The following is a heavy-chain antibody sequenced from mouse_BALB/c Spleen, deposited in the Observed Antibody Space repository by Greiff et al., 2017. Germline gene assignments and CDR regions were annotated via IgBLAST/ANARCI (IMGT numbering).Heavy chain of an antibody. Sequence: EVKVVESGGGLVQPGGSLRLSCATSGFTFSDFYMEWVRQPPGKRLEWIAASRNKANDYTTEYSASVKGRFIVSRDTSQSILYLQMNALRAEDTAIYYCARGGYYYGSSYTRVFDVWGAGTTVTVSS. D-gene: IGHD1-1*01. CDR3: ARGGYYYGSSYTRVFDV. CDR1: GFTFSDFY. J-gene: IGHJ1*01. CDR2: SRNKANDYTT. V-gene: IGHV7-1*02.